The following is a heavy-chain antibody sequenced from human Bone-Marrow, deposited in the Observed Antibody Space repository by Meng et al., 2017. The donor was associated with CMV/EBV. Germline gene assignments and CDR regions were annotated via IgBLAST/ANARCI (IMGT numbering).Heavy chain of an antibody. CDR3: ARDPRVKSYVVVPAASDY. V-gene: IGHV3-23*01. D-gene: IGHD2-2*01. CDR2: INRYGETT. CDR1: GFTLSSYA. Sequence: GGSLRLSCAASGFTLSSYAVSWVRQGPGKGLEWVSGINRYGETTFYPDSVKGRFTTSRDNSKNTVSLQMNSLRAEDTAVYYCARDPRVKSYVVVPAASDYWGQGTMVTVSS. J-gene: IGHJ4*02.